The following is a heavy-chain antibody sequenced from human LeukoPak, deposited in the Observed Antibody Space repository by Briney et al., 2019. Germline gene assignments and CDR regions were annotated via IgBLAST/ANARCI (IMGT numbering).Heavy chain of an antibody. CDR2: IRYDGSNK. CDR3: ARDRGVPGYHYDSSDYAHFDY. V-gene: IGHV3-30*02. D-gene: IGHD3-22*01. CDR1: GFTFSSYG. Sequence: GGSLRLSCAASGFTFSSYGMHWVRQAPGKGLEWVAFIRYDGSNKYYADSVKGRFTISRDNSKNMLYLQMNSLRAEDTAVYYCARDRGVPGYHYDSSDYAHFDYWGQGTLVTVSS. J-gene: IGHJ4*02.